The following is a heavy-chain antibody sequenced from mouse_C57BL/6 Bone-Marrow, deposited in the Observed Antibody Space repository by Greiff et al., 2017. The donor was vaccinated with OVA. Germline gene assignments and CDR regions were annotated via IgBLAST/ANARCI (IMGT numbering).Heavy chain of an antibody. Sequence: EVQLQQSGPVLVKPGASVKMSCKASGYTFTDYYMNWVKQSHGKSLEWIGVINPYNGGTSYNQKFKGKATLTVDKSSSTAYMELNSLTSEDSAVYYLARRGYGNYRDYYAMDYWGQGTSVTVSS. CDR3: ARRGYGNYRDYYAMDY. J-gene: IGHJ4*01. D-gene: IGHD2-1*01. CDR1: GYTFTDYY. CDR2: INPYNGGT. V-gene: IGHV1-19*01.